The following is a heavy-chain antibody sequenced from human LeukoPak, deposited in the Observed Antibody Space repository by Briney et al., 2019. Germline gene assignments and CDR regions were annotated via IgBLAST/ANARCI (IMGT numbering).Heavy chain of an antibody. V-gene: IGHV3-74*01. CDR3: ARDRGATLEGARGLVLIARNWFDS. CDR1: GFTFSNYW. CDR2: IKSDGTSA. Sequence: PGGSMRLSCTASGFTFSNYWMHRVRQVPGKGLVWVSRIKSDGTSATYADSVKGRFTISRDNAKNTLFLQMNSLRADDAAIYYCARDRGATLEGARGLVLIARNWFDSWGQGTLVTVSS. J-gene: IGHJ5*01. D-gene: IGHD2-21*01.